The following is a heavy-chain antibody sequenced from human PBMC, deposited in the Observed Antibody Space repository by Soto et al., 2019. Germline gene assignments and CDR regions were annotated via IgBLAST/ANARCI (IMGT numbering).Heavy chain of an antibody. J-gene: IGHJ4*02. CDR2: INPYGGAA. V-gene: IGHV1-46*01. Sequence: QVQLVQSGAEVKKPGASVKVSCKASGYTFTSTWMHWVRQAPGQGLEWMGIINPYGGAATYAEKFQGRVTMTRDTSTATDYMGLSSLRSQNTAMYYCARARAHRSAYCWHDYWGQGTQVTVSS. D-gene: IGHD3-22*01. CDR3: ARARAHRSAYCWHDY. CDR1: GYTFTSTW.